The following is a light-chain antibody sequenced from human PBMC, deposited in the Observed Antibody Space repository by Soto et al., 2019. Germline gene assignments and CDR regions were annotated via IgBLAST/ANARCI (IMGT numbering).Light chain of an antibody. J-gene: IGLJ1*01. CDR3: NSYTRKSTGV. Sequence: QSALTQPASVSGSPGQSITISCTGTSSDVGGYNYVSWYQQHPGKAPKLIIYEVSKRPSGVSNRFSGSKSGNTASLTISGLQAEDEADYYCNSYTRKSTGVFGTGTKVTVL. V-gene: IGLV2-14*01. CDR2: EVS. CDR1: SSDVGGYNY.